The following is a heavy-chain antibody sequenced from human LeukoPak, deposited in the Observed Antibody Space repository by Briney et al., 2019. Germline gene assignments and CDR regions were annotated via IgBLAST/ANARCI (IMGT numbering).Heavy chain of an antibody. V-gene: IGHV4-59*08. J-gene: IGHJ4*02. CDR1: GGSISSYY. D-gene: IGHD6-13*01. Sequence: SETLSLTCTVSGGSISSYYWSWIRQPPGKGLEWIGYIYYSGSTNYNPSLKSRVTISVDTSKNQFSLKLSSVTAADTAVYYCARHTAADNFDYWGQGTLVTVSS. CDR2: IYYSGST. CDR3: ARHTAADNFDY.